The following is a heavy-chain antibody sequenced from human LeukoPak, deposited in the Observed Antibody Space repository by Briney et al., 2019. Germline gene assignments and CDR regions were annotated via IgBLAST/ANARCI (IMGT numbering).Heavy chain of an antibody. CDR1: GFTFSKYW. Sequence: GGSLRLSCTASGFTFSKYWMTWVRQAPGKGLEWVASIKQDGSEKYYVDSVKGRFTISRDNAKNSLYLQMNSLRAEDTAVYYCASPEWLPDSIDIWGQGTMVTVSS. J-gene: IGHJ3*02. CDR3: ASPEWLPDSIDI. D-gene: IGHD3-3*01. CDR2: IKQDGSEK. V-gene: IGHV3-7*01.